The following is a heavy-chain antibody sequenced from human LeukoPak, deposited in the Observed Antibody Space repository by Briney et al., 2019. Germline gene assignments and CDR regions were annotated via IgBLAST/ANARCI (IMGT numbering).Heavy chain of an antibody. CDR3: ARDRHVVVVAATTYNWFDP. V-gene: IGHV1-46*01. CDR1: GYTFTSYY. Sequence: ASVKVSCKASGYTFTSYYMHWVLQAPGQGLEWMGIINPSGGSTSYAQKFQGRVTMTRDTSTSTVYMELSSLRSEDTAVYYCARDRHVVVVAATTYNWFDPWGQGTLVTVSS. CDR2: INPSGGST. J-gene: IGHJ5*02. D-gene: IGHD2-15*01.